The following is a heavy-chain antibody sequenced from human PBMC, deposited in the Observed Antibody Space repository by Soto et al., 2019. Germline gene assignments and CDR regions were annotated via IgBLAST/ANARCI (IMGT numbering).Heavy chain of an antibody. V-gene: IGHV3-30*04. D-gene: IGHD5-12*01. CDR1: GFTCVSYA. CDR2: ISYDGSNK. J-gene: IGHJ3*02. Sequence: GGSQRLPCAAAGFTCVSYAMRWVRQAPGKGLEWVAVISYDGSNKYYADSVKGRFTISRDNSKNTLYLQMNSLRAEDTAVYYCAKGSSGYDYTAFDIWGQGTMVTV. CDR3: AKGSSGYDYTAFDI.